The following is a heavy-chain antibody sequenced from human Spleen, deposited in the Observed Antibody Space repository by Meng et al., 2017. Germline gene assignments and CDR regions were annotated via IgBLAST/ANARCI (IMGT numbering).Heavy chain of an antibody. CDR3: AKGSDSGYFLIDY. D-gene: IGHD3-22*01. Sequence: SLKISCAPSGFTFDDYAMHWVRQAPGKGLEWVSGISWNSVNIGYADSVKGRFTISRVNTKNSLYLQMNSLRTEDTALYYCAKGSDSGYFLIDYWGQGTLVTVSS. CDR1: GFTFDDYA. V-gene: IGHV3-9*01. J-gene: IGHJ4*02. CDR2: ISWNSVNI.